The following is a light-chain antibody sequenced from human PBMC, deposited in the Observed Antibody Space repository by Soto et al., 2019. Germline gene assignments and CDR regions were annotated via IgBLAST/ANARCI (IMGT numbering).Light chain of an antibody. Sequence: DIVMTQSPDSLSVSLGERATSNGKCSQSVLSSSNNKNYLAWYQQKPGQPPKVVIYWASTRGSGVPDRFSGSGSGTDFTLTISSLQAEDVAVYYCQHYYSSPLTFGGGTKVDI. V-gene: IGKV4-1*01. CDR1: QSVLSSSNNKNY. CDR3: QHYYSSPLT. CDR2: WAS. J-gene: IGKJ4*01.